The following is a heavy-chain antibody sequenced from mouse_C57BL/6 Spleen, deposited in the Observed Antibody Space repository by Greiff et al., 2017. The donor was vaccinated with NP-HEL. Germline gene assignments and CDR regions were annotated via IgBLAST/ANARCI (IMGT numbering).Heavy chain of an antibody. Sequence: QVQLKQSGAELVRPGASVTLSCKASGYTFTDYEMHWVKQTPVHGLEWIGAIDPETGGTAYNQKFKGKAILTADKSSSTAYMELRSLTSEDSAVYYCTRIQTAQATPFAYWGQGTLVTVSA. V-gene: IGHV1-15*01. CDR2: IDPETGGT. D-gene: IGHD3-2*02. J-gene: IGHJ3*01. CDR3: TRIQTAQATPFAY. CDR1: GYTFTDYE.